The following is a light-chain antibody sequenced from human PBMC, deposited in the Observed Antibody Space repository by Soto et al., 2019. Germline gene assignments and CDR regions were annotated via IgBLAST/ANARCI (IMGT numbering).Light chain of an antibody. CDR2: DAS. CDR1: QSVSSY. Sequence: IVLTQSPATLSLSPGERATLSCRASQSVSSYLAWYQQKPGQAPRLLIYDASNRATGIPARFSGSGSGTDFTLTISSREPEDFAVYYCQQRSNWPPKLTFGGGTKVEIK. CDR3: QQRSNWPPKLT. J-gene: IGKJ4*01. V-gene: IGKV3-11*01.